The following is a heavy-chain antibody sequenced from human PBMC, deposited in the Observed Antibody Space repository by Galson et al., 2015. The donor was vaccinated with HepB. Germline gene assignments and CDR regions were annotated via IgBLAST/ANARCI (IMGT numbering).Heavy chain of an antibody. J-gene: IGHJ4*02. CDR1: GGTFSSYT. CDR2: IIPILGIA. D-gene: IGHD3-10*01. V-gene: IGHV1-69*02. Sequence: SVKVSCKASGGTFSSYTISWVRQAPGQGLEWMGRIIPILGIANYAQKFQGRVTITADKSTSTAYMELSSLRSEDTAVYYCASTSQGSGSYYSLYYFDYWGQGTLVTVSS. CDR3: ASTSQGSGSYYSLYYFDY.